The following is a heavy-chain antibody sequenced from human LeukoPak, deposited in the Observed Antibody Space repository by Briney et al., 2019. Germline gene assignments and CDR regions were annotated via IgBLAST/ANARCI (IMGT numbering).Heavy chain of an antibody. J-gene: IGHJ6*02. Sequence: GGSLRLSCAASGLTVSNNYMSWVRQAPGKGLEWVSVTYSGGSTYYADSVKGRFTISRDNSQSTLYLQMNSLRTEDTAVYYCARDPVWFGELTYYYYDMDVWGQGTTVTVSS. CDR1: GLTVSNNY. CDR3: ARDPVWFGELTYYYYDMDV. CDR2: TYSGGST. V-gene: IGHV3-66*02. D-gene: IGHD3-10*01.